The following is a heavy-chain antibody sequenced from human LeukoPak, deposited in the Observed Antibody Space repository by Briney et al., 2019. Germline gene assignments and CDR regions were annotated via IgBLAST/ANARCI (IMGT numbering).Heavy chain of an antibody. D-gene: IGHD3-10*01. CDR2: INPNSGGT. CDR3: ARDIWFGELTDAFDI. J-gene: IGHJ3*02. Sequence: ASVKVSCKASGYTFTGYYMHWVRQAPGQGLEWMGWINPNSGGTNYAQKFQGRVIMTRDTSISTAYMELSRLRSDDTAVYYCARDIWFGELTDAFDIWGQGTMVTVSS. V-gene: IGHV1-2*02. CDR1: GYTFTGYY.